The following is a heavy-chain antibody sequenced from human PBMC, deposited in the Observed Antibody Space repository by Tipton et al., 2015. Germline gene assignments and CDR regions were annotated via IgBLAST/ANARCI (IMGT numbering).Heavy chain of an antibody. V-gene: IGHV4-38-2*01. J-gene: IGHJ6*02. D-gene: IGHD6-19*01. CDR2: ISHSGDT. CDR1: GYSIGGAYH. CDR3: ARKRLWSSGWWHGTNELDYYHGMDV. Sequence: TLSLTCAVSGYSIGGAYHWGWIRAPPGKGVEGVGSISHSGDTYYNPSPKTRVTISIDTAKNQFSLKLRSVTAADTAVYYCARKRLWSSGWWHGTNELDYYHGMDVWGQGTTVTVSS.